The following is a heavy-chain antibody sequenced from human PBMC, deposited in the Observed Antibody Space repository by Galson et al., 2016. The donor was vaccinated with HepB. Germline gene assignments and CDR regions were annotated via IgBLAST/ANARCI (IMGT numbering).Heavy chain of an antibody. CDR1: EFTFSSYA. V-gene: IGHV3-23*01. J-gene: IGHJ4*02. CDR2: INESGGTT. CDR3: AKDYGDCSGGRCYSTTLFDY. D-gene: IGHD2-15*01. Sequence: SLRLSCAASEFTFSSYAMSWVRQAPGKGLEWVSGINESGGTTYYADSVKGRFTISRDNSKDTLYRQMNGLRAEDTAVYYCAKDYGDCSGGRCYSTTLFDYWGQGTLVTVSS.